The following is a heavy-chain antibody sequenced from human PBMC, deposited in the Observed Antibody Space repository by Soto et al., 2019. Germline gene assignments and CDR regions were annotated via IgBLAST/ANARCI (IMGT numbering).Heavy chain of an antibody. CDR3: ARHGAGYSSGWYVG. CDR1: GGSISSSSYY. CDR2: IYYSGST. Sequence: SETLSLTCTVSGGSISSSSYYWGWIRQPPGKGLEWIGSIYYSGSTYYNPSLKSRVTISVDTSKNQFSLKLSSVTAADTAVYYCARHGAGYSSGWYVGWGQGTLVTVSS. V-gene: IGHV4-39*01. J-gene: IGHJ4*02. D-gene: IGHD6-19*01.